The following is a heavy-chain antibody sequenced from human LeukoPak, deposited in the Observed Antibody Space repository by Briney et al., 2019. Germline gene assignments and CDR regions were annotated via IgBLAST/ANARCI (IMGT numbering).Heavy chain of an antibody. CDR2: INHSGST. V-gene: IGHV4-34*01. J-gene: IGHJ4*02. CDR3: ASLRRGELYSLGY. CDR1: GGSFSGYY. Sequence: PSETLSLTCAVYGGSFSGYYWSWIRQPPGKGLEWIGEINHSGSTNYNPSLKSRVTISVDTSKNQFSLKLSSVTAADTDVYYCASLRRGELYSLGYWGQGTLVTVSS. D-gene: IGHD3-16*01.